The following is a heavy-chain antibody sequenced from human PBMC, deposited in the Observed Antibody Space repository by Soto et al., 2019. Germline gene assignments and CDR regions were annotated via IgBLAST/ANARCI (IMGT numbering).Heavy chain of an antibody. CDR2: TYYRSKWDY. J-gene: IGHJ5*01. CDR1: GDSVST. D-gene: IGHD2-8*01. CDR3: ARLIGNSWLDS. V-gene: IGHV6-1*01. Sequence: PSQTLSLTCAISGDSVSTRQSPSRGLEWLGRTYYRSKWDYDYAASVKGRININPDTSNNQVSLHLDSVTPDDTAVYYCARLIGNSWLDSWGQGTLVTVSS.